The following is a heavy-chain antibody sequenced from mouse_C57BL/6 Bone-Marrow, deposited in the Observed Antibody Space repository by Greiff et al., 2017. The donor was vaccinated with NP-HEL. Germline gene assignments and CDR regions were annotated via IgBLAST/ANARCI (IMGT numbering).Heavy chain of an antibody. CDR3: IPYYRDY. CDR1: GFNIKDDY. V-gene: IGHV14-4*01. CDR2: IDPENGAT. D-gene: IGHD2-12*01. J-gene: IGHJ2*01. Sequence: EVQLQQSGAELVRPGASVKLSCTASGFNIKDDYMHWVKQRPEQGLEWIGWIDPENGATEYASKFQGKATITADTSSNPAYLQLSSLTSEDTAVYYCIPYYRDYWGQGTTLTVSS.